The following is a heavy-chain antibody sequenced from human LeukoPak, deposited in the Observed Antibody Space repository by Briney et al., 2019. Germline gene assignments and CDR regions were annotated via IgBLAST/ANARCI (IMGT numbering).Heavy chain of an antibody. J-gene: IGHJ4*02. CDR1: GFTFSSYW. CDR3: AREGFAYYYDSSGYYYFDH. V-gene: IGHV3-7*01. Sequence: GGSLRLSCAASGFTFSSYWMTWVRQAPGKGLEWVANIKQDGSEKYYVDSVKGRFTISRDSAKNSLYLQMNSLRAEDTAVYYCAREGFAYYYDSSGYYYFDHWGQGTLVTVSS. CDR2: IKQDGSEK. D-gene: IGHD3-22*01.